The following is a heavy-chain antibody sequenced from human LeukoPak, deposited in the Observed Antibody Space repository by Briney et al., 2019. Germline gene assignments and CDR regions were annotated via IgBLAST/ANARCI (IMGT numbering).Heavy chain of an antibody. CDR2: ITGNGDYT. Sequence: GGSLRLSCAASRFTFSNYAMSWVRQAPGKGLEWVSAITGNGDYTDYADSVKGRFTISRDNSKNTAYLQMNSLRSEDTAVYYCAKTLFSSYGDYLLGDWGQGTLVTVSS. J-gene: IGHJ4*02. CDR3: AKTLFSSYGDYLLGD. V-gene: IGHV3-23*01. CDR1: RFTFSNYA. D-gene: IGHD4-17*01.